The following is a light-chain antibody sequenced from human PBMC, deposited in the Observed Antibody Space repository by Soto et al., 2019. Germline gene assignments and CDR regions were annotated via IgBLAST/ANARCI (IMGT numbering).Light chain of an antibody. CDR3: QHYGNSPPSVT. CDR1: QSISSDY. CDR2: GAS. Sequence: FVLTQSPDTLSLSPGERATLSCRASQSISSDYLVWYQQKPGQAPRLLIYGASSRATGIPDRFSGSGSGTDFTLTINRLEPEDFAVYYCQHYGNSPPSVTFGPGTKVDIK. V-gene: IGKV3-20*01. J-gene: IGKJ3*01.